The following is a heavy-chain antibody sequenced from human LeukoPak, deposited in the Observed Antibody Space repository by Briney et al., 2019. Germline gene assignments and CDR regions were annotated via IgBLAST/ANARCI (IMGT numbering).Heavy chain of an antibody. CDR3: VGAGLRFFDY. J-gene: IGHJ4*02. CDR1: GFTFRSCW. Sequence: GGSLRLSCAASGFTFRSCWMHWVRHPPGKGLVWVSRINGDGSTTNYADCVRGRFTISRDNAKNTLYLQMNRLRADDSAVYYCVGAGLRFFDYWGPGTLVTVSS. D-gene: IGHD3/OR15-3a*01. CDR2: INGDGSTT. V-gene: IGHV3-74*01.